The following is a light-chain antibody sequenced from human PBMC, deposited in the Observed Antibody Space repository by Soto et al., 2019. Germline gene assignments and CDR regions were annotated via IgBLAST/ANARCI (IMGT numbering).Light chain of an antibody. CDR2: KAS. J-gene: IGKJ1*01. CDR3: QQYHSYPWT. V-gene: IGKV1-5*03. Sequence: DIQMTQSPSTLSASVGDTVTITCRASQSISTWLAWYHQIPGKAPKLLIYKASSLESGVPSRFSGSGSGTEFTLTISTLQPDDFATYYGQQYHSYPWTFGQGTKVEFK. CDR1: QSISTW.